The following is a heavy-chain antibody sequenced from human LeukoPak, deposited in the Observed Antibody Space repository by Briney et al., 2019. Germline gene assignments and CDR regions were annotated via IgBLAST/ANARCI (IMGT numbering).Heavy chain of an antibody. CDR1: GFTVSTYY. CDR3: ARGLGYCTSTTCLLPFDY. V-gene: IGHV3-53*01. Sequence: PGGALRLSCAASGFTVSTYYMTWVRQAPGKGLECVSVIYSGGSTYYADSVKGRFTVSRDNSKNPLYLQMNRLRAEDTAMYYCARGLGYCTSTTCLLPFDYWGQGTLVTVSS. J-gene: IGHJ4*02. D-gene: IGHD2-2*01. CDR2: IYSGGST.